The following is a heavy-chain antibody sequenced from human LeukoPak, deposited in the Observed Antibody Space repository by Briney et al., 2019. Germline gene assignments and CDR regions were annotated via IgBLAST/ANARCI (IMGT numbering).Heavy chain of an antibody. CDR2: IKQDGSEK. CDR1: GFTFSSYW. J-gene: IGHJ4*02. Sequence: GGSLRLSCAASGFTFSSYWMSWVRQAPGKGLEWVANIKQDGSEKYYVDSVKGRFTISRDNAKNSLYLQMNSLRAEDTAVYYCARDRGTTIFGVVHYWGQGTLVTVSS. D-gene: IGHD3-3*01. V-gene: IGHV3-7*01. CDR3: ARDRGTTIFGVVHY.